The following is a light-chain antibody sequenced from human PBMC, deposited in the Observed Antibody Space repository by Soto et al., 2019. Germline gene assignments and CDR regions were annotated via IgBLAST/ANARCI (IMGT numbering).Light chain of an antibody. J-gene: IGLJ1*01. CDR1: SSNIARNT. Sequence: QSVLTQPPSASGTPGQRVTISCSGSSSNIARNTVNWYEQLPGTAPKLLIYSNNQRPSGVPDRFSGSKSGTSASPAISGLQSEDEADYYCAAWDDSLNGYVFGTGTKVTVL. V-gene: IGLV1-44*01. CDR3: AAWDDSLNGYV. CDR2: SNN.